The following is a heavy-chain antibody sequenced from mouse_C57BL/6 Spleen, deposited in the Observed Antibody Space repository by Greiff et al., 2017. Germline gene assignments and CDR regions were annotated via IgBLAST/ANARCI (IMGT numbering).Heavy chain of an antibody. CDR3: ARRAYYSNYGDYAMDY. CDR2: IYPRDGST. CDR1: GYTFTSYD. V-gene: IGHV1-85*01. J-gene: IGHJ4*01. Sequence: QVQLQQSGPELVKPGASVKLSCKASGYTFTSYDINWVKQRPGQGLEWIGWIYPRDGSTKYNEKFKGKATLTVDTSSSTAYMELHSLTSEDSAVYFCARRAYYSNYGDYAMDYWGQGTSVTVSS. D-gene: IGHD2-5*01.